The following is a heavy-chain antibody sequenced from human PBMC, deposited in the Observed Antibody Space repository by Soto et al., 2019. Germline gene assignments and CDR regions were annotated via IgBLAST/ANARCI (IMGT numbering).Heavy chain of an antibody. D-gene: IGHD6-19*01. CDR2: ISSSSSTI. V-gene: IGHV3-48*01. J-gene: IGHJ4*02. CDR3: ARFKYAGYSSGHDFFY. CDR1: GFTFSSYS. Sequence: PGGSLRLSCAASGFTFSSYSMNWVRQAPGKGLEWVSYISSSSSTIYYADSVKGRFTISRDNAKNSLYLQMNSLRAEDTAVYYCARFKYAGYSSGHDFFYWGQGTLVTVSS.